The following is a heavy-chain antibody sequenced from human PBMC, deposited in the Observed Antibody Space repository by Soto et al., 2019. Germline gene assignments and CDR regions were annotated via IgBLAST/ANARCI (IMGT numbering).Heavy chain of an antibody. Sequence: QVQLVQSGAEVKNPGASVKVSCKTSGYTFTKYGVGWVRQAPGQGLEWMGWIRGSSGNANYAEKVQGRITLTTGTSTSTAYIELRSLRSADTAVYYCAREMAGLGGEYDYWGQGTLVTVSS. CDR3: AREMAGLGGEYDY. J-gene: IGHJ4*02. CDR2: IRGSSGNA. CDR1: GYTFTKYG. D-gene: IGHD3-16*01. V-gene: IGHV1-18*01.